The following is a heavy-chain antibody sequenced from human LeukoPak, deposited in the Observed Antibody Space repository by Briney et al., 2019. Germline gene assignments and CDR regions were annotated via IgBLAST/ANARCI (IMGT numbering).Heavy chain of an antibody. J-gene: IGHJ3*02. CDR1: GFTFSSYA. CDR3: VKVYNYYDSSGYSSTEAFDI. Sequence: GGSLRLSCSASGFTFSSYAMHWVRQAPGKGLEYVSAISSNGGSTYYADSVKGRFTISRDNSKNTLYLQMSSLRAEDTAVYYCVKVYNYYDSSGYSSTEAFDIWGQGTMVTVSS. D-gene: IGHD3-22*01. CDR2: ISSNGGST. V-gene: IGHV3-64D*09.